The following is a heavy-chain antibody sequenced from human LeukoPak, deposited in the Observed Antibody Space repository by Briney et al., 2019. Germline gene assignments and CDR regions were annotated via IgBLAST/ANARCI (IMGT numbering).Heavy chain of an antibody. V-gene: IGHV1-46*01. D-gene: IGHD6-13*01. CDR1: GYTLTSYY. Sequence: ASVKVSCKASGYTLTSYYMHWVRQAPGQGLEWMGIINPSGGSTSYAQKFQGRVTMTRDTSTSTVYMELSSLRSEDTAVYYCARENSSSWYLDAFDIWGQGTMVTVSS. CDR2: INPSGGST. J-gene: IGHJ3*02. CDR3: ARENSSSWYLDAFDI.